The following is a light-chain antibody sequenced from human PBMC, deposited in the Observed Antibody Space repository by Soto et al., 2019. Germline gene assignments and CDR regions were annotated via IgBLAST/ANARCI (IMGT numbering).Light chain of an antibody. J-gene: IGKJ4*01. V-gene: IGKV3-15*01. Sequence: EIVMTQSPATLSVSPGERATLSCRASQSISITLAWYQQKPGHAPRLLIYCASTRATDIPARFSGSGSGTEFTLTISCLHSEDFAVYYCQQYNNWPRTFGGGTKVEI. CDR1: QSISIT. CDR2: CAS. CDR3: QQYNNWPRT.